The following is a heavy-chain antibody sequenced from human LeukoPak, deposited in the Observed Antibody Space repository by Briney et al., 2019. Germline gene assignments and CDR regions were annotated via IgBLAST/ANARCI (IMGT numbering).Heavy chain of an antibody. D-gene: IGHD6-13*01. CDR3: ARALEQQTFDY. J-gene: IGHJ4*02. V-gene: IGHV1-18*01. CDR2: ISAYNGNT. CDR1: GYTFTSYG. Sequence: ASVKVSCKASGYTFTSYGISWVRQAPGQGLEWMGWISAYNGNTNYAQKLQGRVTITADESTSTAYMELSSLRSEDTAVYYCARALEQQTFDYWGQGTLVTVSS.